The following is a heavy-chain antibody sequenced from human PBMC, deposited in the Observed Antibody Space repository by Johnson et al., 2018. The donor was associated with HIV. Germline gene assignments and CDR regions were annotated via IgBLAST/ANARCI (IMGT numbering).Heavy chain of an antibody. CDR1: GFTFDDYA. CDR3: AKDQLLASARAIDI. Sequence: VQLVESGGGVVQPGRSLRLSCAASGFTFDDYAMHWVRQAPGKGLEWVSGISWNSGTMGYADSVKGRFTISRENAKNSLYLQMNSLRAEDTALYYCAKDQLLASARAIDIWRQGTMVTVSS. D-gene: IGHD2-15*01. CDR2: ISWNSGTM. J-gene: IGHJ3*02. V-gene: IGHV3-9*01.